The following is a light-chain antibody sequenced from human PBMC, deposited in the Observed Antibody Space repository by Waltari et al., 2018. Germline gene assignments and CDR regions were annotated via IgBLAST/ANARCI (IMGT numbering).Light chain of an antibody. CDR2: WAS. J-gene: IGKJ1*01. V-gene: IGKV4-1*01. Sequence: IVMTQSPDSLAVSLGERATINCKSSQSILYNSNDKNYLAWYQQKPGQPPKLLIYWASTRESGVPDRFSGSGSGTDFTLTISSLQAEDVAVYYCQQDYSRRTFVQGTKVEI. CDR3: QQDYSRRT. CDR1: QSILYNSNDKNY.